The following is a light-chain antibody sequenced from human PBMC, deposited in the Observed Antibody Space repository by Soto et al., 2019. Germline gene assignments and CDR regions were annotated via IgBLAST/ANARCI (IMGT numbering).Light chain of an antibody. CDR2: DVS. V-gene: IGLV2-11*01. CDR3: CSYAGSNTLV. Sequence: QSALTQPRSVSGSPGQSITISCSGTIRDIGGYNFISWYQQHPGTAPKIIIYDVSKRPSGVPDRVSGSTSGNTASLTISGLQAEDDAFYYCCSYAGSNTLVFGGGTKLTVL. J-gene: IGLJ2*01. CDR1: IRDIGGYNF.